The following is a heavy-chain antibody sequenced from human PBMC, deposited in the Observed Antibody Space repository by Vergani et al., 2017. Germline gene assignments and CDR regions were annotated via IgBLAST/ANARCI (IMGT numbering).Heavy chain of an antibody. D-gene: IGHD3/OR15-3a*01. V-gene: IGHV4-34*12. CDR1: GGSFSDYS. Sequence: QVQLQQWGAGLLKPSETLSLTCGVYGGSFSDYSWSWIRQPPGKGLEYIGQIIHSGSPNYNPSLKSRVTISVDTSKHQFSLKLSSVTAADTAVYYCARVWLDWSAGIFYFDPWGQGTLVTVSS. J-gene: IGHJ5*02. CDR2: IIHSGSP. CDR3: ARVWLDWSAGIFYFDP.